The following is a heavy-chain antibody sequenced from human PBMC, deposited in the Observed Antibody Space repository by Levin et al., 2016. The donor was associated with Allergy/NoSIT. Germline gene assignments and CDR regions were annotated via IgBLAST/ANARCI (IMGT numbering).Heavy chain of an antibody. V-gene: IGHV4-39*07. CDR2: IYYSGST. D-gene: IGHD3-22*01. CDR3: ARIYYYDSSLDC. J-gene: IGHJ4*02. Sequence: WIRQPPGKGLEWIGSIYYSGSTYYNPSLKSRVTISVDTSKNQFSLKLSSVTAADTAVYYCARIYYYDSSLDCWGQGTLVTVSS.